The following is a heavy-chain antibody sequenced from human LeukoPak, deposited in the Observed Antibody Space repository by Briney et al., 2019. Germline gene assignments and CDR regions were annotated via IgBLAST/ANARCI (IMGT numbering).Heavy chain of an antibody. D-gene: IGHD2-15*01. CDR1: GYTFTSYY. Sequence: ASVKVSCQASGYTFTSYYMHWVRQAPGQGLEWMGWIDTSNGATNYAQKFQGRVTIIRDTSIGTAYMGLTNLISDDTAIYYCASEANCNGCRCSLQRVASWGQGTLVTVSS. CDR3: ASEANCNGCRCSLQRVAS. CDR2: IDTSNGAT. J-gene: IGHJ4*02. V-gene: IGHV1-2*02.